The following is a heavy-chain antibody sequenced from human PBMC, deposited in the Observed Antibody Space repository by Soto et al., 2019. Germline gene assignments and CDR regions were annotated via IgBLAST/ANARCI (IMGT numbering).Heavy chain of an antibody. D-gene: IGHD5-12*01. CDR3: ARVRDSRDDCCFYSGMNV. CDR1: GXTFSSYT. V-gene: IGHV3-48*02. CDR2: ISSSSGTI. Sequence: GGSLRLSCAASGXTFSSYTMSWVRQAPGKGLEWLADISSSSGTIYYADSVEGRFTISRDNAKNSLYLQMNSLRDEDTAVYYCARVRDSRDDCCFYSGMNVWGQGTTVTVSS. J-gene: IGHJ6*02.